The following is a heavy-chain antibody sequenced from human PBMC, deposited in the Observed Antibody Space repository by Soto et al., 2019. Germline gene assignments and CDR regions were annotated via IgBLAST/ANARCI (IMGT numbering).Heavy chain of an antibody. D-gene: IGHD2-15*01. J-gene: IGHJ4*02. CDR3: ARPGCSGVNCYLVPFDY. CDR1: GFTFSNYA. CDR2: IWYDGTVK. V-gene: IGHV3-33*01. Sequence: PGGSLRLSCAASGFTFSNYAMHWVRQAPGKGLEWVAVIWYDGTVKYYADSVKGRFTISRDSFKNTVYLEMNGLRAEDTAVYYCARPGCSGVNCYLVPFDYWGQGTLVTVSS.